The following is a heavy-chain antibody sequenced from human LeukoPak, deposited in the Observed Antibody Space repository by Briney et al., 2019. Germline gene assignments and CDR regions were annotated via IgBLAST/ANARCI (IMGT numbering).Heavy chain of an antibody. D-gene: IGHD3-10*01. Sequence: GGSLRLSCAASGFTFSSYAMSWVRQAPGKGLEWVSAISGSGGSTYYADSVKGRFTISRDNSKNTLYLQMNSLRAEDTAAYYCARDCLPASGFDYWGQGTLVTVSS. V-gene: IGHV3-23*01. J-gene: IGHJ4*02. CDR2: ISGSGGST. CDR1: GFTFSSYA. CDR3: ARDCLPASGFDY.